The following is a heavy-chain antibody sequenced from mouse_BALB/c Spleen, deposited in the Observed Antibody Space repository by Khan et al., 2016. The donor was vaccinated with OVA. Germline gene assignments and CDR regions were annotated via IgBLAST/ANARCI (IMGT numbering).Heavy chain of an antibody. Sequence: QVHVKQSGAELARPGASVKMSCKASGYTFTTYTIHWVKQRPGQGLEWIGYIIPSNDYTNYNQKFKDRATLTADKSSSTAYMHLSSLPSEDSAVYYCVREWAYYRSYGGVAYWGQGTLVTVAA. J-gene: IGHJ3*01. CDR2: IIPSNDYT. D-gene: IGHD2-14*01. CDR3: VREWAYYRSYGGVAY. CDR1: GYTFTTYT. V-gene: IGHV1-4*01.